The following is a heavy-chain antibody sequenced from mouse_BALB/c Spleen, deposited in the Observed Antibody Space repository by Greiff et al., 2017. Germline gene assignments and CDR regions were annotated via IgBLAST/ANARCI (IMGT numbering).Heavy chain of an antibody. D-gene: IGHD1-1*01. CDR2: ISTYYGDA. CDR1: GYTFTDYA. J-gene: IGHJ3*01. V-gene: IGHV1S137*01. Sequence: QVQLQQSGAELVRPGVSVKISCKGSGYTFTDYAMHWVKQSHAKSLEWIGVISTYYGDASYNQKFKGKATMTVDKSSSTAYMELARLTSEDSAIYYCARDYYGSSYGGFAYWGQGTLVTVSA. CDR3: ARDYYGSSYGGFAY.